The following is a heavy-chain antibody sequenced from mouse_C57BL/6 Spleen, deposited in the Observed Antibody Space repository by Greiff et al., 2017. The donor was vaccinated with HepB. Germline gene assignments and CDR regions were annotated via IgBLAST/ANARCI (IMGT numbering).Heavy chain of an antibody. CDR1: GYTFTDYY. D-gene: IGHD3-2*02. J-gene: IGHJ4*01. CDR2: IYPGSGNT. V-gene: IGHV1-76*01. CDR3: ARCHSSGPLYAMDY. Sequence: VKLQESGAELVRPGASVKLSCKASGYTFTDYYINWVKQRPGQGLEWIARIYPGSGNTYYNEKFKGKATLTAEKSSSTAYMQLSSLTSEDSAVYFCARCHSSGPLYAMDYWGQGTSVTVSS.